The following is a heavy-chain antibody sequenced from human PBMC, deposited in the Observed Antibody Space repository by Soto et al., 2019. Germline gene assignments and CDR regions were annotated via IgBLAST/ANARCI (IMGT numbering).Heavy chain of an antibody. V-gene: IGHV1-18*04. CDR3: ARGLDLIGYCSGGSCSRLVWFDP. J-gene: IGHJ5*02. D-gene: IGHD2-15*01. CDR2: ISAYNGNT. CDR1: GYTFTSYG. Sequence: ASVKVSCKASGYTFTSYGISWVRQAPGQGLEWMGWISAYNGNTNYAQKLQGRVTMTTDTSTSTAYMELRSLRSDDTAVYYCARGLDLIGYCSGGSCSRLVWFDPWSQGTLVTVSS.